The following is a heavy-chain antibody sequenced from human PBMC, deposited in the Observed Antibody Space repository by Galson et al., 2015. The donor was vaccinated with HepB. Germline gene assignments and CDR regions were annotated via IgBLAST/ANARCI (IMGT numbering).Heavy chain of an antibody. CDR2: INTNSGNP. D-gene: IGHD3-22*01. J-gene: IGHJ4*02. CDR3: ASPLGSSGYYYPFDY. V-gene: IGHV7-4-1*02. CDR1: GHSFTSYA. Sequence: SVKVSCKASGHSFTSYAMNWVRQAPGQGLEWMGWINTNSGNPTYAQGFTGRFVFSLDTSVSTAYLQISSLKAEDTAVYYCASPLGSSGYYYPFDYWGQGTLVTVSS.